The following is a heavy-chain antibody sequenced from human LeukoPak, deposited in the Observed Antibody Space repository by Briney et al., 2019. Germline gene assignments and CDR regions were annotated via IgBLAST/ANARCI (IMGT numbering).Heavy chain of an antibody. V-gene: IGHV1-2*02. CDR3: ARDFSRIFWSGFFSD. J-gene: IGHJ1*01. D-gene: IGHD3-3*01. CDR1: GYTFTGYY. Sequence: VKVSCKASGYTFTGYYIHWIRQAPGHGLEWMGWINPSVGVTNLTQKFQGRVTLTRDTSITTVYMDLSSLRSDDTAVYYCARDFSRIFWSGFFSDWGQGTLVTVSS. CDR2: INPSVGVT.